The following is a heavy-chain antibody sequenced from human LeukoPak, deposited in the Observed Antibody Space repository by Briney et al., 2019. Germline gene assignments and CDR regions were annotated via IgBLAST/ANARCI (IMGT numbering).Heavy chain of an antibody. CDR3: ARDRGSGYSYSGMDV. J-gene: IGHJ6*02. D-gene: IGHD5-18*01. CDR2: IIPILGIA. Sequence: SVKVSCKASGGTFSSYAISWVRQAPGQGLEWMGRIIPILGIANYAQKFQGRVTITADKSTSTAYMELSSLRSEDTAVYYCARDRGSGYSYSGMDVWGQGTTVTVSS. CDR1: GGTFSSYA. V-gene: IGHV1-69*04.